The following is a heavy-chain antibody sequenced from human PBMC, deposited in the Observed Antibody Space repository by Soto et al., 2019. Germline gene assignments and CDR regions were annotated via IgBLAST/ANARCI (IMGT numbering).Heavy chain of an antibody. V-gene: IGHV1-69*01. Sequence: QVQLVQSGAEVKKPGSSVKVSCKASGGTFSSYAISWVRQAPGQGLEWTGGIIPIFGTANYAQKFQGRVTITADESASTAYMELSSLRSEDTAVYYCAREDYGDYRGPGWFDPWGQGTLVTVSS. J-gene: IGHJ5*02. CDR3: AREDYGDYRGPGWFDP. D-gene: IGHD4-17*01. CDR2: IIPIFGTA. CDR1: GGTFSSYA.